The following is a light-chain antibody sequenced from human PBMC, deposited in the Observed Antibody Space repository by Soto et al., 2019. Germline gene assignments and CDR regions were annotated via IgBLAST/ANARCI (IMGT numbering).Light chain of an antibody. CDR3: SSYAGSTPYV. J-gene: IGLJ1*01. CDR2: EVS. V-gene: IGLV2-8*01. Sequence: QSVLAQPPSASGSPGQSVTISCTGTSSDVGGYNYVSWYQQHPGKAPKLMIYEVSKRPSGVPDRFYGSKSGNTASLTVSGLQAEDEADYYCSSYAGSTPYVFGTGTKVTVL. CDR1: SSDVGGYNY.